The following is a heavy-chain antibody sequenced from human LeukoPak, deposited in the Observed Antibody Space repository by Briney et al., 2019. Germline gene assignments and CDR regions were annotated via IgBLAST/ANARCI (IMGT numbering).Heavy chain of an antibody. CDR1: GYTFTGYY. CDR3: ARDHVEYCSSTSRRNWFDP. Sequence: ASVKVSCKASGYTFTGYYMHWVRQAPGQGLEWMGWINPNSGGTNYAQKFQGRVTMTRDTSISTAYMELSRLRSDDTAVYYCARDHVEYCSSTSRRNWFDPWGQGTLVTVSS. V-gene: IGHV1-2*02. D-gene: IGHD2-2*01. CDR2: INPNSGGT. J-gene: IGHJ5*02.